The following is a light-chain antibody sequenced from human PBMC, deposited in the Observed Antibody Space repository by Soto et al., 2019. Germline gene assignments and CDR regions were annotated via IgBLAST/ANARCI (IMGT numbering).Light chain of an antibody. CDR2: KAS. V-gene: IGKV1-5*03. J-gene: IGKJ1*01. CDR1: QNINTW. CDR3: QQYNNYVWA. Sequence: DIQMTQSPSTVSASVGDRVTITCRARQNINTWLAWYQQKPGKAPKLLILKASSLESGVPSRFSGSGSGTEFTLTISSLQPDDLATYYCQQYNNYVWAFGQGTRVEIK.